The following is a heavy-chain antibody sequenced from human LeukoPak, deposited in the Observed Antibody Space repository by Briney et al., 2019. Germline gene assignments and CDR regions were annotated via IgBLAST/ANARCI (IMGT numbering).Heavy chain of an antibody. CDR3: ARESDAGTNDY. D-gene: IGHD6-13*01. J-gene: IGHJ4*02. Sequence: SETLSLTCTVSGGSISSSSYYWGWIRQPPGKGLEWIGSIYYSGSTYYNPSLKSRVTISVDTSKNQFSLKLSSVTAADTAVYYCARESDAGTNDYWGQGTLVTVSS. V-gene: IGHV4-39*07. CDR2: IYYSGST. CDR1: GGSISSSSYY.